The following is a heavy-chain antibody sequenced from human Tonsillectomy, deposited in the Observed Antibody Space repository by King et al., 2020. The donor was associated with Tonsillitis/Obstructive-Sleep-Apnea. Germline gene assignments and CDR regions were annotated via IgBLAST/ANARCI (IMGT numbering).Heavy chain of an antibody. D-gene: IGHD1-1*01. J-gene: IGHJ4*02. CDR1: GYTFTGYF. CDR3: ARGPAERYFDS. CDR2: INPNTGGT. Sequence: VQLVESGAAVKEPGASVKVSCETSGYTFTGYFMHWVRQAPGQGLEWMGWINPNTGGTKYGQKFQGWVTMTRDTSINTAYMEVSRLSSDDTAVYYCARGPAERYFDSLGQGTLVTVSS. V-gene: IGHV1-2*04.